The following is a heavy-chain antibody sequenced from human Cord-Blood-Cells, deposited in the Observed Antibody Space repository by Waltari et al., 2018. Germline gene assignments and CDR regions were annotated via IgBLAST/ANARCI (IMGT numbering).Heavy chain of an antibody. CDR3: AKAGDYTLFYYYYYGMDV. CDR2: ISDDGSNK. CDR1: GFTFSSYG. J-gene: IGHJ6*02. V-gene: IGHV3-30*18. D-gene: IGHD4-17*01. Sequence: QVQLVESGGGVVQPGRSLRLSCAASGFTFSSYGMHWVRQAPGKGLEWVAVISDDGSNKYYADSVKGRFTISRDNSKNTLYLQMNSRRAEDTAVYYCAKAGDYTLFYYYYYGMDVWGQGTTVTVS.